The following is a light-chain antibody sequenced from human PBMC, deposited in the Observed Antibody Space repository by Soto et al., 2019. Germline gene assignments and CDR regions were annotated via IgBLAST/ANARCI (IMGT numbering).Light chain of an antibody. CDR3: QQYGYSQWT. V-gene: IGKV3-20*01. Sequence: IVLTQSPGTLSLSPGERTTLSCRASQSISRYLAWYQQKPGQGPRLLIYGASSRATGTPDRFSGSGSGTDFTLTISRLEPEDFAVYFCQQYGYSQWTFGQGTKVDIK. J-gene: IGKJ1*01. CDR1: QSISRY. CDR2: GAS.